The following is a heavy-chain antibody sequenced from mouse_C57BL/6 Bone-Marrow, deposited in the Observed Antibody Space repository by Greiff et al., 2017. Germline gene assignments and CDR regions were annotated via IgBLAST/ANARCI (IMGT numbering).Heavy chain of an antibody. CDR1: GYTFTNYW. D-gene: IGHD3-2*02. V-gene: IGHV1-63*01. Sequence: VQLQQSGAELVRPGTSVKMSCKASGYTFTNYWIGWAKQRPGHGLEWIGDIYPGGGYTNYNEKFKGKATLTADKSSSTAYMQFSSLTSEDSAIYYCARKGIDSSGPGWFADWGQGTLVTVSA. CDR3: ARKGIDSSGPGWFAD. J-gene: IGHJ3*01. CDR2: IYPGGGYT.